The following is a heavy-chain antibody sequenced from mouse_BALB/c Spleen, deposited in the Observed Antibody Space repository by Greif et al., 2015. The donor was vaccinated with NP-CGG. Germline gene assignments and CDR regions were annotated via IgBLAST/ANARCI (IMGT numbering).Heavy chain of an antibody. V-gene: IGHV5-12-1*01. Sequence: DVHLVESGGGLVRPGGSLKLSCAASGFAFSSYDMSWVRQTPEKRLEWVAYISSGGGSTYYPDTVKGRFTISRDNAKNTLYLQMSSLKSEDTAMYYCARRGELLVLAYWGQGTLVTVSA. CDR3: ARRGELLVLAY. CDR1: GFAFSSYD. D-gene: IGHD2-1*01. CDR2: ISSGGGST. J-gene: IGHJ3*01.